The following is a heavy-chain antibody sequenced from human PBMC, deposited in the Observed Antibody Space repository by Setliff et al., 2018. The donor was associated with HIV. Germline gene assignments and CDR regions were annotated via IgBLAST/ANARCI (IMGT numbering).Heavy chain of an antibody. V-gene: IGHV4-39*07. CDR2: IFYSGST. Sequence: SETLSLTCTVSGGSINRSPYYWGWIRQPPGKGLEWIASIFYSGSTYHNPSLKSRVAMSVDTSKNQFSLDLTSVTPADTAVYYCARLRVISSSQTFDHWGQGMLVTVSS. D-gene: IGHD3-3*02. J-gene: IGHJ4*02. CDR1: GGSINRSPYY. CDR3: ARLRVISSSQTFDH.